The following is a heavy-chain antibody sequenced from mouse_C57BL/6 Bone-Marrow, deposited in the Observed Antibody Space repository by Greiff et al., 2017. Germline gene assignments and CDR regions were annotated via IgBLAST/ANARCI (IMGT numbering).Heavy chain of an antibody. CDR3: ARGNYGAMDY. Sequence: QVQLQQPGAELVRPGSSVKLSCKASGYTFTSYWMHWVKQRPIQGLEWIGNIDPSDSETHYNQKFKDKATLTVAKSSSTAYMQLSSLTSEDSAVYYCARGNYGAMDYWGQGTSVTVSS. V-gene: IGHV1-52*01. J-gene: IGHJ4*01. D-gene: IGHD2-1*01. CDR2: IDPSDSET. CDR1: GYTFTSYW.